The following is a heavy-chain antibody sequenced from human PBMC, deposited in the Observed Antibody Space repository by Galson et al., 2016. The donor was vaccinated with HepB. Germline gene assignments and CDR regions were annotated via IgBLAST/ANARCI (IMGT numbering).Heavy chain of an antibody. Sequence: QSGAEVKTPGESLKISCKASGFSFTTYWIAWVRRMPGKGLEWMGIIFPGDSDTRYSPSFQGQVTMSADESISTAYLQWSSLKASDTAMYYCASRLPDDDYWGQGTLVTVSS. J-gene: IGHJ4*02. CDR1: GFSFTTYW. CDR2: IFPGDSDT. D-gene: IGHD3-16*01. CDR3: ASRLPDDDY. V-gene: IGHV5-51*01.